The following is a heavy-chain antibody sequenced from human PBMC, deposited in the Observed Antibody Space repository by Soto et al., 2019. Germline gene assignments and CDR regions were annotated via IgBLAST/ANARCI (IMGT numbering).Heavy chain of an antibody. V-gene: IGHV3-15*01. Sequence: EVQLMESGGGLVMPGGSLRLSCEASGFTFSDAWMNWVRQAPGKGLEWVGRITRKTDGETTDYPAPVKGRFSISRDDSKNTLYVQMNSLKSEDTGVYYCTTGFNRNFNNDYWGQGTLVTVSS. CDR1: GFTFSDAW. D-gene: IGHD1-7*01. CDR3: TTGFNRNFNNDY. J-gene: IGHJ4*02. CDR2: ITRKTDGETT.